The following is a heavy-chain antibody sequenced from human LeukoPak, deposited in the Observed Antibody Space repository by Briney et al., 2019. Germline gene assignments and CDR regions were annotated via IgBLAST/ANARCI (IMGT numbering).Heavy chain of an antibody. V-gene: IGHV4-59*08. CDR3: ARHGRRGNSAYDHHYLDY. CDR1: GGSISSYY. D-gene: IGHD5-12*01. J-gene: IGHJ4*02. CDR2: IYYSGSS. Sequence: KPSETLSLTCTVSGGSISSYYWSWIRQPPGKGLEWIGYIYYSGSSNYNPSLQSRLAISLDTSKNQFSLKVSSVTAADTAVYYCARHGRRGNSAYDHHYLDYWGQGTLVTVSS.